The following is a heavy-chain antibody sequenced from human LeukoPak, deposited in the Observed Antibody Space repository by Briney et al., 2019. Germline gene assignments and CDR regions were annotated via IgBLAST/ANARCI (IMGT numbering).Heavy chain of an antibody. J-gene: IGHJ4*02. CDR2: IIPILGIA. Sequence: GASVKVSCKASGGTFSSYAISWVRQAPGQGLEWMGRIIPILGIANYAQKFQGRVTITADKSTSTAYMELSSLRSEDTAVYYCARRVYGSGSYYSHYWGQGTLVTVSS. V-gene: IGHV1-69*04. CDR3: ARRVYGSGSYYSHY. CDR1: GGTFSSYA. D-gene: IGHD3-10*01.